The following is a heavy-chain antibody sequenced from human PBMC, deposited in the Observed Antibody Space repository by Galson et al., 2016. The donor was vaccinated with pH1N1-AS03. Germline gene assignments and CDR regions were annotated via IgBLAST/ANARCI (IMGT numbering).Heavy chain of an antibody. CDR3: AHFLYGDYATWLGP. D-gene: IGHD4-17*01. Sequence: PALVTPPQTLTLTCTFSGFSLRTSGVGVGWIRQPPGKALEWLALIYWDDDKHYSPSLKSRLTITEDTSKNQVVLTMTNMDPVDTATYYCAHFLYGDYATWLGPWGQGTVVTVSS. CDR1: GFSLRTSGVG. CDR2: IYWDDDK. J-gene: IGHJ5*02. V-gene: IGHV2-5*02.